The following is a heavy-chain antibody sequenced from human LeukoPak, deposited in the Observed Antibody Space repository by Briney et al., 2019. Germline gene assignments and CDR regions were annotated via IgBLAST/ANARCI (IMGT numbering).Heavy chain of an antibody. Sequence: GGSLRLSCAASGFTFSSYGMHWVRQAPGRGLEWVALIWYDGTNKYYADSVKGRFTVSRDNSKNTLSLQMNSLRPEDTAVYYCARDAAGTCLDYWGQGTLVTVSS. V-gene: IGHV3-33*01. CDR3: ARDAAGTCLDY. D-gene: IGHD1-7*01. CDR2: IWYDGTNK. CDR1: GFTFSSYG. J-gene: IGHJ4*02.